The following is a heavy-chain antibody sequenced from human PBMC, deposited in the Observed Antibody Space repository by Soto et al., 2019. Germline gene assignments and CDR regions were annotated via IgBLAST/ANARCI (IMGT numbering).Heavy chain of an antibody. CDR2: TNAGNGNT. J-gene: IGHJ4*02. CDR3: ARSIVVVTALDY. D-gene: IGHD2-21*02. CDR1: GYTFTSYA. V-gene: IGHV1-3*01. Sequence: QVQLVQSGAEVKKPGASVKVSCKASGYTFTSYAMHWVRQAPGQRLEWMGWTNAGNGNTKYSQKCKGRVSITRDKYASTAYMELSRLRSEATAVYYCARSIVVVTALDYWGQGTLVTVSS.